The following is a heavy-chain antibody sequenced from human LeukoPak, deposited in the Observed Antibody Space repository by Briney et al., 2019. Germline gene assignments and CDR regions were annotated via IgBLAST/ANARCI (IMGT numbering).Heavy chain of an antibody. CDR2: IWYDGSNK. V-gene: IGHV3-33*01. CDR1: GFTFSSYG. Sequence: GRSLRLSCAASGFTFSSYGMLWVRQAPGKGLEWVAVIWYDGSNKYYADSVKGRFTISRDNSKNTLYLQMNSLRAEDTAVYYCAREGGSGWYYFDYWGQGTLVTVSS. D-gene: IGHD6-19*01. J-gene: IGHJ4*02. CDR3: AREGGSGWYYFDY.